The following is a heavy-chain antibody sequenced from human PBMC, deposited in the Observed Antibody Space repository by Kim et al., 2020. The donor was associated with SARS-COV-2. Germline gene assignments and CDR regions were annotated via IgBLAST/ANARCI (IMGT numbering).Heavy chain of an antibody. V-gene: IGHV4-34*01. Sequence: SETLSLTCAVYGGSFSGYYWSWIRQPPGKGLEWIGEINHSGSTNYNPSLKSRVTISVDTSKNQFSLKLSSVTAADTAVYYCARGPRYNRRYFDYWGQGTLVTVSS. CDR3: ARGPRYNRRYFDY. D-gene: IGHD5-18*01. CDR1: GGSFSGYY. CDR2: INHSGST. J-gene: IGHJ4*02.